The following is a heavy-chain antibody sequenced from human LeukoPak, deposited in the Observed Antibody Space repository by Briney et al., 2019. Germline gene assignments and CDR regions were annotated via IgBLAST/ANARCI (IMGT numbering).Heavy chain of an antibody. Sequence: GGSLRLSCAASGFTFSSYAMSWVRQAPGKGLEWVSAISGSGGSTYYADSVKGRFTIPRDNSKNTLYLQMNSLRAEDTAVYYCAKDAVLRYFDWLPLDYWGQGTLVTVSS. CDR3: AKDAVLRYFDWLPLDY. CDR1: GFTFSSYA. J-gene: IGHJ4*02. V-gene: IGHV3-23*01. D-gene: IGHD3-9*01. CDR2: ISGSGGST.